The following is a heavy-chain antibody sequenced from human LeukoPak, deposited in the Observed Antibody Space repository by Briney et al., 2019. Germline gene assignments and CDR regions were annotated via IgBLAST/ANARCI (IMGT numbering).Heavy chain of an antibody. CDR2: ISTSSNYI. CDR1: GGSISSGPYY. Sequence: ETLSLTCTVSGGSISSGPYYWAWIRQPPGKGLEWVSFISTSSNYIYYADSVKGRFTISRDNAKNSLYLQMNSLRAEDTAVYYCARGEWSSSPFDSWGQGTLVTVSS. J-gene: IGHJ4*02. V-gene: IGHV3-21*01. D-gene: IGHD6-6*01. CDR3: ARGEWSSSPFDS.